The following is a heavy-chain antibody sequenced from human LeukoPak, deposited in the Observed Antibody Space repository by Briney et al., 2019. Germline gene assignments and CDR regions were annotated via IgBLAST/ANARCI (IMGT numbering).Heavy chain of an antibody. CDR1: GYTFTAYY. CDR2: INPASGGT. Sequence: AAMKVSCKASGYTFTAYYIHWVRQAPGQGLEWMGWINPASGGTSYAQKFQGRVTMTSDTSISTAYMELSRLRSDETAVYFCARAGGGYSSGWGAFDIWGQGTMVTVSS. CDR3: ARAGGGYSSGWGAFDI. J-gene: IGHJ3*02. D-gene: IGHD5-18*01. V-gene: IGHV1-2*02.